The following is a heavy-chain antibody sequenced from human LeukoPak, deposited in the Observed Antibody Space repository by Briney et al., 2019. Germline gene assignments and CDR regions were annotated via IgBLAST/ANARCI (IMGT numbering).Heavy chain of an antibody. D-gene: IGHD3-10*01. Sequence: GGSLRLSCAASGFTFSSSGMHWVRQAPGKGLEWVAVISYDGGNKYYADSVKGRFTISRDNSKNTLYLQVNSLIPEDTAVYYCAKGKIRWDDFGGFDYWGQGTLVTVSS. CDR3: AKGKIRWDDFGGFDY. J-gene: IGHJ4*02. CDR1: GFTFSSSG. V-gene: IGHV3-30*18. CDR2: ISYDGGNK.